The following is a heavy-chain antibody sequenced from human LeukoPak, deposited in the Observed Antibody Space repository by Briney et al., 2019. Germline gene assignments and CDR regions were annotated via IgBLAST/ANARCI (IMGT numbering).Heavy chain of an antibody. CDR3: ARGLGYWGTTICHSRLAP. D-gene: IGHD2-2*01. J-gene: IGHJ5*02. V-gene: IGHV1-69*05. CDR1: GGTFSSNA. CDR2: IIPFFGTP. Sequence: SVKVSFKASGGTFSSNAITWVRQAPRQGLEWMGGIIPFFGTPTYAQKFQGRVTITTDESTNTVFMELSSLRSEDTAGYYCARGLGYWGTTICHSRLAPWGQRTLLSVSS.